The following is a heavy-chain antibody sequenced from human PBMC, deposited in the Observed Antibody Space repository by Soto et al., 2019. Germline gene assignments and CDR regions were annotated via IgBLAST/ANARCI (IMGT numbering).Heavy chain of an antibody. CDR1: GGSISSGDYY. CDR2: IYNSGST. CDR3: ATYRIFFQI. J-gene: IGHJ3*02. Sequence: PSETLSLTCSVSGGSISSGDYYWNWIRQPPGKGLEWIGFIYNSGSTYYNSSLKSRVTISVDRSKNHFFLNLTSVTAADTAVYYCATYRIFFQIWGQGTKVTVSS. D-gene: IGHD1-20*01. V-gene: IGHV4-30-2*01.